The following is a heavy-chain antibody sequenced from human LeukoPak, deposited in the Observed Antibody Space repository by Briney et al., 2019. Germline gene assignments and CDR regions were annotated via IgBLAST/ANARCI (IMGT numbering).Heavy chain of an antibody. CDR1: GYSISSGYY. D-gene: IGHD5-24*01. CDR3: ARVHMATIDY. J-gene: IGHJ4*02. CDR2: IYHSGST. V-gene: IGHV4-38-2*02. Sequence: SETLSLICTVSGYSISSGYYWGWIRQPPGKGLEWIGSIYHSGSTYYNPSLKSRVTISVDTSKNQFSLKLSSVTAADTAVYYCARVHMATIDYWGQGTLVTVSS.